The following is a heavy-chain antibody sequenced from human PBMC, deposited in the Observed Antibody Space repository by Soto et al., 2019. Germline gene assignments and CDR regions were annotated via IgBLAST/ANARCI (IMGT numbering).Heavy chain of an antibody. Sequence: VGSLRLSCAASGFTFSSYAMSWVRQAPGKGLEWVSAISGSGGSTYYADSVKGRFTISRDNSKNTLYLQMNSLRAEDTAVYYCAKAKGDTGDHNFDYWGQGTLVTVSS. CDR1: GFTFSSYA. D-gene: IGHD7-27*01. CDR2: ISGSGGST. J-gene: IGHJ4*02. V-gene: IGHV3-23*01. CDR3: AKAKGDTGDHNFDY.